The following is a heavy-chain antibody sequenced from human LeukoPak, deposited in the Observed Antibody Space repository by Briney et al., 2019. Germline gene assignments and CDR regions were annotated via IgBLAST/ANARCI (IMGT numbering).Heavy chain of an antibody. CDR3: ARDGGGNSGFDP. CDR2: IIPIFGTA. D-gene: IGHD4-23*01. J-gene: IGHJ5*02. Sequence: ASVKVSCKASGYNFNNFGFNWVRQAPGQGLEWMGGIIPIFGTANYAQKFQGRVTITTDESTSTAYMELSSLRSEDTAVYYCARDGGGNSGFDPWGQGTLVTVSS. CDR1: GYNFNNFG. V-gene: IGHV1-69*05.